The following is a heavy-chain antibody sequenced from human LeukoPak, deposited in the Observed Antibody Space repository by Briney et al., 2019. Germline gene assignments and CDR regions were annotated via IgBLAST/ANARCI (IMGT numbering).Heavy chain of an antibody. V-gene: IGHV4-34*01. Sequence: SETLSLTCAVYGGSFSGYYWSWIRQPPGKGLEWIGEINHSGSTNYNPSLKSRVTISVDTSKNQFSLNLSSVTAADTAVYYCARGAMGPRTSFRYWGQGTLVTVSS. CDR2: INHSGST. D-gene: IGHD2-2*01. CDR3: ARGAMGPRTSFRY. J-gene: IGHJ4*02. CDR1: GGSFSGYY.